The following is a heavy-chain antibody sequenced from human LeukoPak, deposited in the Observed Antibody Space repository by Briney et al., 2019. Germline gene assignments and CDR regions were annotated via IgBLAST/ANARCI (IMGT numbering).Heavy chain of an antibody. Sequence: GASVKVSCKASGYTFTGYYMHWVRQAPGQGLEWMGWINPNSGGTNYAQKFQGRVTMTRDTSISTAYMELSRLRSDDTAVYYCAIIREGRTPTRSYYDSSGYYFGAFDIWGQGTMVTVSS. CDR3: AIIREGRTPTRSYYDSSGYYFGAFDI. D-gene: IGHD3-22*01. V-gene: IGHV1-2*02. CDR2: INPNSGGT. J-gene: IGHJ3*02. CDR1: GYTFTGYY.